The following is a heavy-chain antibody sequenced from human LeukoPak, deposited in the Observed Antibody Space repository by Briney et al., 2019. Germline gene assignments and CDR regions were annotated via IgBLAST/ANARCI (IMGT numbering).Heavy chain of an antibody. D-gene: IGHD5-18*01. V-gene: IGHV4-61*02. Sequence: SETLSLTCTVSGGSISSGSYYWNWIRQPAGKGLEWIGRIYTSGSTNYNPSLKSRVTISVDTSKNQFSLKLSSVTAADTAVYYCARLLRLGTAMVQFDYWGQGTLVTVSS. CDR1: GGSISSGSYY. CDR3: ARLLRLGTAMVQFDY. J-gene: IGHJ4*02. CDR2: IYTSGST.